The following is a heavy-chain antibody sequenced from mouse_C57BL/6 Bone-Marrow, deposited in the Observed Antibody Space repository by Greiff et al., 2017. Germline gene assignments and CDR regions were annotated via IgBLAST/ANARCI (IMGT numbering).Heavy chain of an antibody. Sequence: QVQLQQPGAELVKPGASVKLSCKASGYTFTSYWMHWVKPRPGQGLEWVGMIHPNNGSTNYNEKFKSKATLTVDKASSTAYMQLSRLKTEDSAVYYGARWRGYCGSSQFLVDYWGQGTTLTVSS. D-gene: IGHD1-1*01. CDR2: IHPNNGST. J-gene: IGHJ2*01. CDR3: ARWRGYCGSSQFLVDY. CDR1: GYTFTSYW. V-gene: IGHV1-64*01.